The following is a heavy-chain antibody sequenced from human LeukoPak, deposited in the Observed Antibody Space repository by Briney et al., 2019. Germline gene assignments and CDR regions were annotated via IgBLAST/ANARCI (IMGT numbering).Heavy chain of an antibody. CDR1: GGSFSGYY. CDR3: ARSLVNRYDY. CDR2: INHSGST. J-gene: IGHJ4*02. Sequence: PETLSLTCAVYGGSFSGYYWSWIRQPPGKGLEWIGEINHSGSTNYNPSLKSRVTISVDTSKNQFSLKLSSVTAADTAVYYCARSLVNRYDYWGQGTLVTVSS. V-gene: IGHV4-34*01. D-gene: IGHD1-14*01.